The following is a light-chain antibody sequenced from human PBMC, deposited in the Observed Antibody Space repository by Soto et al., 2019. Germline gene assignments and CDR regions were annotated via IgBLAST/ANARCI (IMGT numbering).Light chain of an antibody. CDR2: GAS. Sequence: EIVLTQSPGTLSLSPGERATLSCRASQSVRSSYLAWYQQKPGQSPRHLIYGASNRATGIPDKFSGSGSGTNFSLTISRLEPEDFAVYYCQQYGNSPCWFDHGTKVEF. CDR1: QSVRSSY. CDR3: QQYGNSPCW. J-gene: IGKJ1*01. V-gene: IGKV3-20*01.